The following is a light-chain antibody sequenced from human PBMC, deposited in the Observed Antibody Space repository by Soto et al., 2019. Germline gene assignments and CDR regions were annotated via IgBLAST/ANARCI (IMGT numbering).Light chain of an antibody. J-gene: IGLJ3*02. Sequence: QSALTQPRSVSGSPGQSVTISCSGTSSDVGGYKYVSWYQHHPGKAPKLIIFDVTRRPSGVPDRLSGSKSGNTASLTISGLQVDDEADDFCCSFAGTAWVFGGGTKLTVL. CDR3: CSFAGTAWV. CDR2: DVT. CDR1: SSDVGGYKY. V-gene: IGLV2-11*01.